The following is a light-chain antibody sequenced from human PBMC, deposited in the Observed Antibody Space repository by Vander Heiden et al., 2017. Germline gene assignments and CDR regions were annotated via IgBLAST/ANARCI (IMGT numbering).Light chain of an antibody. V-gene: IGKV3-15*01. CDR2: GAS. CDR1: QSLNND. CDR3: QHYHTWPYT. Sequence: ELVITQSPASLSVSPGDRASLSCRASQSLNNDLAWYDQKPGQAPRLLFYGASSRATGVPARFSASGSGTDFTLTISSLQSEDSASYFCQHYHTWPYTFGQGTKLEIK. J-gene: IGKJ2*01.